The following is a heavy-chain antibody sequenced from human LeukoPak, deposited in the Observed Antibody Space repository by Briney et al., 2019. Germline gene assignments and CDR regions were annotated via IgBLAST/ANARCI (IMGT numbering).Heavy chain of an antibody. J-gene: IGHJ4*02. V-gene: IGHV3-23*01. CDR2: ISGGGVAA. CDR3: PRKYDSSGYFDY. Sequence: QPGGSLRLSCAASGFTVSSNYMSWVRQAPGKGLEWVSAISGGGVAAYYADSVKGRFTISRDNSKNTLYLQMNSLRAEDTAVYYCPRKYDSSGYFDYWGRGTLVTVSS. D-gene: IGHD3-22*01. CDR1: GFTVSSNY.